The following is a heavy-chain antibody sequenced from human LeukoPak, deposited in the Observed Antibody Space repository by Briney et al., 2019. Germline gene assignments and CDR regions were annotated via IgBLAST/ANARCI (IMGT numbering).Heavy chain of an antibody. V-gene: IGHV4-39*07. J-gene: IGHJ4*02. CDR2: IYYSGST. Sequence: SETPSLTCTVSGGSISSSSYYWGWIRQPPGKGLEWIGSIYYSGSTYYNPSLKSRVTISVDTSKNQFSLKLSSVTAADTAVYYCARDQGIFGVVIRRGEFDYWGQGTLVTVSS. D-gene: IGHD3-3*01. CDR3: ARDQGIFGVVIRRGEFDY. CDR1: GGSISSSSYY.